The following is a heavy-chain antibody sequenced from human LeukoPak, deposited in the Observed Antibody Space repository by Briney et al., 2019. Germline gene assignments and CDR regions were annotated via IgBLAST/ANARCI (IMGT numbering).Heavy chain of an antibody. D-gene: IGHD6-19*01. CDR3: ASSSGWPRSVDY. CDR1: GGSISSYY. V-gene: IGHV4-59*01. CDR2: IYYSGST. J-gene: IGHJ4*02. Sequence: SETLSLTCTVSGGSISSYYWSWIRQPPGKGLEWIGYIYYSGSTNYNPSLKSRVTISVDTSKHQFSLKLSSVTAADTAVYYCASSSGWPRSVDYWGQGTLVTVSS.